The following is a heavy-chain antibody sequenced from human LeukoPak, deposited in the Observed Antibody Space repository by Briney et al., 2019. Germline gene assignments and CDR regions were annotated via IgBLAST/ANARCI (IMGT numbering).Heavy chain of an antibody. V-gene: IGHV4-4*07. CDR1: GDSITSYY. D-gene: IGHD6-13*01. Sequence: SSETLSLTCSVSGDSITSYYWSWIRQPAGKGLEWIGRIYSSGTTNYNPSLKGRVTMSVDTSKNQFSLNLSSVTAADTAVYYCARGRGSSWYYFDYWGQGTLVTVSS. J-gene: IGHJ4*02. CDR3: ARGRGSSWYYFDY. CDR2: IYSSGTT.